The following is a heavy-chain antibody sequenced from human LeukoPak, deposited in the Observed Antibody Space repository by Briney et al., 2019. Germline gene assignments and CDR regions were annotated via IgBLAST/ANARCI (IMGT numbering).Heavy chain of an antibody. CDR3: ARLSSSGVVRGWVDY. CDR2: IYTSGNT. CDR1: VGSISSYN. J-gene: IGHJ4*02. D-gene: IGHD3-10*01. V-gene: IGHV4-4*09. Sequence: SETLFLSSAVAVGSISSYNWCWIRQPPGKGLWWIGYIYTSGNTNYNPSLKSRVTISVDTSKNQISLKLSSVTAADTAVYYCARLSSSGVVRGWVDYWGQGTLVTVSS.